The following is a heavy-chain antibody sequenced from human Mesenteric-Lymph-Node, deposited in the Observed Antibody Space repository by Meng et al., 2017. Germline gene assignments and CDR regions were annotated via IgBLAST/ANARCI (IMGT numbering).Heavy chain of an antibody. CDR2: INWNGGST. V-gene: IGHV3-20*04. D-gene: IGHD3-10*02. CDR1: GFTFDDYG. J-gene: IGHJ6*02. Sequence: GESLKISCAASGFTFDDYGMSWVRQAPGKGLEWVSGINWNGGSTGYADSVKGRFTISRDNAENSLYLQMNSLRAEDTALYYCARWGLGSYDYYYGMDVWGQGTTVTVSS. CDR3: ARWGLGSYDYYYGMDV.